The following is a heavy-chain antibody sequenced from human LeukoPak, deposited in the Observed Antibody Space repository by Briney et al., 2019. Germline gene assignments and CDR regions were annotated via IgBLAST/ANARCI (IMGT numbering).Heavy chain of an antibody. V-gene: IGHV1-69*05. CDR3: ARGPRGTAAIKGGLDYYYYYYMDV. CDR2: IIPIFGTA. J-gene: IGHJ6*03. Sequence: ASVKVSCKASGGTFSSYAISWVRQAPGQGLEWMGGIIPIFGTANYAQKFQGRVTITTDESTSTAYMELSSLRSEDTAVYYCARGPRGTAAIKGGLDYYYYYYMDVWGKGTTVTVSS. D-gene: IGHD2-2*02. CDR1: GGTFSSYA.